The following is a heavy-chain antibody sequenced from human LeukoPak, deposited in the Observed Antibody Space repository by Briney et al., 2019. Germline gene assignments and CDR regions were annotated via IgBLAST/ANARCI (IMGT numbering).Heavy chain of an antibody. D-gene: IGHD6-6*01. Sequence: ASVKVSCKASGYTFTSYGISWVRQAPGQGLEWMGWISAYNGNTNYAQKLQGRVTMTTDTSTSTAYMELRSLRSDDTAVYYCAREHRGPSSNWFDPWGQGTLVTVSS. CDR2: ISAYNGNT. CDR1: GYTFTSYG. CDR3: AREHRGPSSNWFDP. J-gene: IGHJ5*02. V-gene: IGHV1-18*01.